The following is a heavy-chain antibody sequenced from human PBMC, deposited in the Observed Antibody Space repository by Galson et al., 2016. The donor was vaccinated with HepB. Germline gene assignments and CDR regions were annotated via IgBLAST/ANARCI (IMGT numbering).Heavy chain of an antibody. CDR3: TNDVGLVMFGL. V-gene: IGHV3-23*01. Sequence: SLRLSCAASGFSFSDYAMSWVRQGPGKRLEWVSTISSDGDNKHYLDSVKGRFTVSRDNSKNTLDLQMNSLRAGDTAVYYCTNDVGLVMFGLWGRGTLVTVSS. D-gene: IGHD2/OR15-2a*01. CDR1: GFSFSDYA. CDR2: ISSDGDNK. J-gene: IGHJ4*02.